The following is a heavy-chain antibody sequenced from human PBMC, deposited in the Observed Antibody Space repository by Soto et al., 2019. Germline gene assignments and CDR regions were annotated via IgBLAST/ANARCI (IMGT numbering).Heavy chain of an antibody. D-gene: IGHD2-21*01. CDR2: LSGSGGTI. J-gene: IGHJ3*02. Sequence: GGSLRLSCAASGFMFNNYAMNWVRQAPWKGLEWVSGLSGSGGTIYYADSVEGRFTISRDNSKNTLYLQVNSLRAEDTAVYYCAKDSAVVVVDGDAFDIWGQGTMVTVSS. V-gene: IGHV3-23*01. CDR1: GFMFNNYA. CDR3: AKDSAVVVVDGDAFDI.